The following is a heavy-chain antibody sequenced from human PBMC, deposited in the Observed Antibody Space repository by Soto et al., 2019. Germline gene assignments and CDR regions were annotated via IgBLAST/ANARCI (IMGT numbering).Heavy chain of an antibody. Sequence: PSETLSLTCAVSGGSISSSKWWTWVRQVPGKGLEWIGKIDHNGITNYNPSLKSRVAISKDESKNQLSLKLTSVTAADTAVYYCARLDRDYYYHGMDVWGPGTTVTVSS. V-gene: IGHV4-4*02. CDR1: GGSISSSKW. CDR3: ARLDRDYYYHGMDV. J-gene: IGHJ6*01. D-gene: IGHD1-1*01. CDR2: IDHNGIT.